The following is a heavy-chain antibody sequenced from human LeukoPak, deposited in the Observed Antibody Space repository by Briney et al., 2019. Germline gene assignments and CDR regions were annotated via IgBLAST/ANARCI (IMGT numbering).Heavy chain of an antibody. V-gene: IGHV3-30*02. J-gene: IGHJ3*02. CDR2: IRYDGSNK. D-gene: IGHD6-13*01. CDR3: AKDIRASSSFDI. Sequence: GGSLRLSCAASGLIFRSYGMHWVRQAPGKGLEWVAGIRYDGSNKYYVDSVKGRFTISRDNSKNTLYLQMNSLRAEDTAVYYCAKDIRASSSFDIWGQGTMVTVSS. CDR1: GLIFRSYG.